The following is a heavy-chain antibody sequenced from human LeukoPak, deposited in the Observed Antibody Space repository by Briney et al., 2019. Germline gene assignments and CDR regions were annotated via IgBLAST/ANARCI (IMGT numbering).Heavy chain of an antibody. D-gene: IGHD3-22*01. Sequence: PSETLPLTCTVSGGSISSSSYYWGWIRQPPGKGLEWIGSIYYSGSTHYNPSLKSRVTISVDTSKNQFSLKLSSVTAADTAVYYCARDRPYYYDSSGYFDYWGQGTLVTVSS. CDR2: IYYSGST. CDR3: ARDRPYYYDSSGYFDY. V-gene: IGHV4-39*07. J-gene: IGHJ4*02. CDR1: GGSISSSSYY.